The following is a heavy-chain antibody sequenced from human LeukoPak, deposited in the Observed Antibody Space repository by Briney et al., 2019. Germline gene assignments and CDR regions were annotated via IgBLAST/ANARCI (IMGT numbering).Heavy chain of an antibody. CDR3: ARVTHTELSTWFDP. CDR1: GGTFSSYA. D-gene: IGHD5-18*01. CDR2: IIPIFGTA. J-gene: IGHJ5*02. V-gene: IGHV1-69*13. Sequence: SVKVSCKASGGTFSSYAISWVRQAPGQGLEWMGGIIPIFGTANYAQKFQGRVTITADESTSTAYMELSSLRSEDTAVYFCARVTHTELSTWFDPWGQGTLVTVSS.